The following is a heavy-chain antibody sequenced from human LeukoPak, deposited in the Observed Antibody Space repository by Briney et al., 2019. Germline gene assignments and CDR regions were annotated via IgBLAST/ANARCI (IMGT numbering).Heavy chain of an antibody. J-gene: IGHJ3*02. CDR1: GYTFTDYY. CDR2: NDPHSGGT. CDR3: AREYYDTSGRKYPFDI. V-gene: IGHV1-2*02. Sequence: ASVKVSCKASGYTFTDYYMSWVRQAPGQGLEWMGWNDPHSGGTKYAQKSQGRVTMTRDTSISTAYVELSRLRSDDTAVYYCAREYYDTSGRKYPFDIWGQGTMVTVSS. D-gene: IGHD3-22*01.